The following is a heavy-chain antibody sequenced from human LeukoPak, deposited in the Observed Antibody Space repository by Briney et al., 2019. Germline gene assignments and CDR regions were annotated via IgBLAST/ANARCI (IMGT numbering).Heavy chain of an antibody. CDR2: ISWNSGSI. Sequence: PGRSLRLSCAASGFTFDDYAMHWVRQAPGKGLEWVSGISWNSGSIGYADSVKGRFTISRDNAKNSLYLQMNSLRAEDTALYYCAKDIGYSSSSGGLDYWGQGTLVTVSS. CDR1: GFTFDDYA. J-gene: IGHJ4*02. V-gene: IGHV3-9*01. CDR3: AKDIGYSSSSGGLDY. D-gene: IGHD6-6*01.